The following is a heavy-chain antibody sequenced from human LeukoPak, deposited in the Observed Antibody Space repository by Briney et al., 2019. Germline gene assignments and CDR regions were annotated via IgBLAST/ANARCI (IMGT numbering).Heavy chain of an antibody. CDR2: IYYSGST. CDR3: AMIVVTKKGGGY. D-gene: IGHD3-22*01. Sequence: PSETLSLTCTVSGGSISSGGYYWSWIRQPPGKGLEWIGYIYYSGSTYYNPFLKSRVTISVDTSKNQFSLKLSSVTAADTAVYYCAMIVVTKKGGGYWGQGTLVTVSS. J-gene: IGHJ4*02. V-gene: IGHV4-30-4*08. CDR1: GGSISSGGYY.